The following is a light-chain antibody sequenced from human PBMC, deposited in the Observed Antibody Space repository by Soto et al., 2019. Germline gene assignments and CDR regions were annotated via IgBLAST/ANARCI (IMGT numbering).Light chain of an antibody. CDR3: SSTAGSNNPFV. CDR1: SSDVGSSNY. V-gene: IGLV2-8*01. CDR2: EVS. Sequence: QSVLTQPPSASGSPGQSVTISCTGTSSDVGSSNYVSWYQQHPGKAPKVIIYEVSKRPSGVPDRFSGSRSGNKASLTVSGLQADDEADYYGSSTAGSNNPFVFGTGTKLTVL. J-gene: IGLJ1*01.